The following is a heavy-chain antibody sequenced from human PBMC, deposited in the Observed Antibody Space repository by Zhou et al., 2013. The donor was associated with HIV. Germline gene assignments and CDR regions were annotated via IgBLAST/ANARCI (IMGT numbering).Heavy chain of an antibody. Sequence: QVQLEQSGAEVKKPGSSVKVSCRASGGTFNNYAINWVRQAPGQGLEWMGRIIPVLGLMKHAQRFRDRVTITADKSTTTSYLDLSSLRSDDTAVYYCARDRGITIFGVVPRPGGWFDPWGQGTLVTVSS. D-gene: IGHD3-3*01. CDR1: GGTFNNYA. CDR3: ARDRGITIFGVVPRPGGWFDP. CDR2: IIPVLGLM. J-gene: IGHJ5*02. V-gene: IGHV1-69*04.